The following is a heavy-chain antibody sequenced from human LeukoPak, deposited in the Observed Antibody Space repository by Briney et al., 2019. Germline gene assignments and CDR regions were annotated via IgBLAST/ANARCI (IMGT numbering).Heavy chain of an antibody. CDR3: ARLGYCSGGSCLPDY. V-gene: IGHV4-59*01. D-gene: IGHD2-15*01. CDR1: GGSISSYY. Sequence: SETLFLTCTVSGGSISSYYWSWIRQPPGKGLEWIGYIYYSGITNYNPSLKSRVTISVDTSKNQLSLKLSSVTAADTAVYYCARLGYCSGGSCLPDYWGQGTLVTVSS. J-gene: IGHJ4*02. CDR2: IYYSGIT.